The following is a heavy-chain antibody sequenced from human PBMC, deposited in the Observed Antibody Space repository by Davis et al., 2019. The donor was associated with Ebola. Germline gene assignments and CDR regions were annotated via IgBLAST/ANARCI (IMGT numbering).Heavy chain of an antibody. CDR1: GGSFSGYY. V-gene: IGHV4-34*01. J-gene: IGHJ4*02. CDR3: ARGRRYSYGYWGY. CDR2: INHSGST. Sequence: GSLRLSCAVYGGSFSGYYWSWIRQPPGKGLEWIGEINHSGSTNYNPSLKSRVTISVDTSKNQFSLKLSSVTAADTAVYYCARGRRYSYGYWGYWGQGILVTVSS. D-gene: IGHD5-18*01.